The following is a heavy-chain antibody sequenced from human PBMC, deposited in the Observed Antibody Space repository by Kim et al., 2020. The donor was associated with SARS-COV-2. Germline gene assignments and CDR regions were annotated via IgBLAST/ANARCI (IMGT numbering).Heavy chain of an antibody. V-gene: IGHV1-46*01. Sequence: ASVKVSCKASGYTFTSYYMHWVRQAPGQGLEWMGIINPSGGSTSYAQKFQGRVTMTRATSPSTFYMELSSLRSEDTAVYYFSSVSRWAAPFSSWGQGTL. CDR3: SSVSRWAAPFSS. CDR1: GYTFTSYY. J-gene: IGHJ5*02. D-gene: IGHD1-26*01. CDR2: INPSGGST.